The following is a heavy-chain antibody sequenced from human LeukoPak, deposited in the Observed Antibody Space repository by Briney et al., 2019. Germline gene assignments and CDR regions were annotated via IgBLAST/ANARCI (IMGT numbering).Heavy chain of an antibody. J-gene: IGHJ5*02. V-gene: IGHV4-39*01. CDR3: ARHLGDVVVVPAAKNWFDP. CDR2: IYYSGST. CDR1: GGSISSSSYY. Sequence: KPSETLSLTCTVSGGSISSSSYYWGWIRQPPGKELEWIGSIYYSGSTYYNPSLKSRVTISVDTSKDQFSLKLSSVTAADTAVYYCARHLGDVVVVPAAKNWFDPWGQGTLVTVSS. D-gene: IGHD2-2*01.